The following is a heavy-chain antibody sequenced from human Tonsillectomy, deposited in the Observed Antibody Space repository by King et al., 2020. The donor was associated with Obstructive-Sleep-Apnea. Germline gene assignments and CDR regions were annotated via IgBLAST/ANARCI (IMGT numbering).Heavy chain of an antibody. CDR1: EYSFTSYW. J-gene: IGHJ5*02. D-gene: IGHD3-22*01. V-gene: IGHV5-51*01. CDR3: ARHKYYDSSGPLGWFDP. CDR2: ISPGDSYT. Sequence: QLVQSGAEVKKPGESLKISCKGSEYSFTSYWIGCVRQMPGKGLEWVGIISPGDSYTRYSPSFQGQVTISADKSISTAYLQWSTLKASDTAMYYCARHKYYDSSGPLGWFDPWGQGTLVTVSS.